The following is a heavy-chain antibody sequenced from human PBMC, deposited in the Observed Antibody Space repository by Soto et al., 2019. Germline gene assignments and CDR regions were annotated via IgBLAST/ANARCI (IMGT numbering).Heavy chain of an antibody. J-gene: IGHJ4*02. CDR2: IYHSGST. Sequence: QLQLQESGSGLVKPSQTLSLTCAVSGGSISSGGYSWSWIRQPPGKGLEWIGYIYHSGSTYYNPSLESRVTISVDRSKNQFSLKLSSVTAADTAVYYCARAGGLGAVAADYWGQGTLGTVSS. CDR1: GGSISSGGYS. D-gene: IGHD6-19*01. V-gene: IGHV4-30-2*01. CDR3: ARAGGLGAVAADY.